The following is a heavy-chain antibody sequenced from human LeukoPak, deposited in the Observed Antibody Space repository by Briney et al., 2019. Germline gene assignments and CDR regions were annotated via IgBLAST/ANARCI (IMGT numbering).Heavy chain of an antibody. Sequence: GGSLRLSCAASGFTFSSYGMHWVRQPPGKGLEWVAIISYDGNDYYADSVKGRFIISRDNSKNTLYLQMNSLGTEDTAVYYCASGAYRSHYYYPMDVWGQGTTVTVSS. CDR2: ISYDGND. CDR1: GFTFSSYG. CDR3: ASGAYRSHYYYPMDV. D-gene: IGHD6-19*01. V-gene: IGHV3-30*19. J-gene: IGHJ6*02.